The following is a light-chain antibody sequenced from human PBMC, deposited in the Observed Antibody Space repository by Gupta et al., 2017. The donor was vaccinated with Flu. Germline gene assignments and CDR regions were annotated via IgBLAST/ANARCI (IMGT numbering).Light chain of an antibody. CDR1: QNITNW. V-gene: IGKV1-5*03. J-gene: IGKJ2*01. Sequence: DIQLTQSPSTLSASAGDRVTITCRASQNITNWLAWFQQKPGQAPKLLIYKASSIEIGVPSRCSGSGSETEFTLTSISLQPVEFETCYCQRYSSYTYTFGQGTKLEIK. CDR3: QRYSSYTYT. CDR2: KAS.